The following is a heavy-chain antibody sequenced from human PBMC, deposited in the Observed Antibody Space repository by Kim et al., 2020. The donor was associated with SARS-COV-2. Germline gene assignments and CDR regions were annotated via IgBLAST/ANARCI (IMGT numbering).Heavy chain of an antibody. CDR1: GFTFSSYA. D-gene: IGHD6-19*01. CDR2: ISYDGSNK. CDR3: ARVESQAVAGYYYYYGMDV. J-gene: IGHJ6*02. Sequence: GGSLRLSCAASGFTFSSYAMHWVRQAPGKGLEWVAVISYDGSNKYYADSVKGRFTISRDNSKNTLYLQMNSLRAEDTAVYYCARVESQAVAGYYYYYGMDVWGQGTTVTVSS. V-gene: IGHV3-30-3*01.